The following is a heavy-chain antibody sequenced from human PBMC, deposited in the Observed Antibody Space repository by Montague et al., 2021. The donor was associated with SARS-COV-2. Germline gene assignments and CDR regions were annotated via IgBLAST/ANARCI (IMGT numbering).Heavy chain of an antibody. J-gene: IGHJ4*02. CDR2: IYYDGST. Sequence: SETLSLTCTVAGDSIRSSSYYWGWIRQPPGRGLEWIGSIYYDGSTYYNPSFKSRVTISVDTSKTQFSLKLSPVTAADTAVYSCASRVHPAFGSGAIDYWGQGTLVTVSS. CDR3: ASRVHPAFGSGAIDY. CDR1: GDSIRSSSYY. V-gene: IGHV4-39*01. D-gene: IGHD6-19*01.